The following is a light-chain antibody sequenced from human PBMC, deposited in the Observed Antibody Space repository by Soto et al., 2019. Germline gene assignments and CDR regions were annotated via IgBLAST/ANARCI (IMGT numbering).Light chain of an antibody. V-gene: IGKV1-5*01. J-gene: IGKJ1*01. CDR2: DAS. CDR1: QSISSW. CDR3: QQYNSYRT. Sequence: DIQMTQSPSTLSASVGDRVTITFRASQSISSWLAWYQQKPGKAPKLLSYDASSLESGVPSRFSGSGSGTEFTLTISNLQPDDFATYYCQQYNSYRTFGQGTKVDI.